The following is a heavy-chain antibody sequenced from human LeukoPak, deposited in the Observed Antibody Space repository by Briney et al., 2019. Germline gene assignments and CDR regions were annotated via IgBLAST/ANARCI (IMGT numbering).Heavy chain of an antibody. V-gene: IGHV3-7*01. CDR1: GFSFSDYS. D-gene: IGHD3-22*01. CDR2: IKEDGTEQ. Sequence: GGSLRLSCAASGFSFSDYSMNWVRQAPGKGLEWVANIKEDGTEQFYVDSVKGRFTISRDNAKKSLYLQMNSLRAEDTAVYYCRASSGIPTSTLATGAFDIWGQGTMVTVSS. J-gene: IGHJ3*02. CDR3: RASSGIPTSTLATGAFDI.